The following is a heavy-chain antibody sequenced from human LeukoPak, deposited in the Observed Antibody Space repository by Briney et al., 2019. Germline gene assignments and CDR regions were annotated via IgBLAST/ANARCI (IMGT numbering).Heavy chain of an antibody. V-gene: IGHV4-4*02. CDR2: IYHSGST. D-gene: IGHD6-19*01. CDR3: VRAAAVSGHFDY. J-gene: IGHJ4*02. CDR1: GGSISGSDW. Sequence: SGTLSLPFVVSGGSISGSDWWSWVRQPPGKGLEWIGEIYHSGSTNYNPSLKSRVTISVDKSKNQFSLKLSSVTAADTAVYYCVRAAAVSGHFDYWGQGTLVTVSS.